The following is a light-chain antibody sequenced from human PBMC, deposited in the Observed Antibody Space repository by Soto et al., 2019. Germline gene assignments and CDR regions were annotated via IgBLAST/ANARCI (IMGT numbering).Light chain of an antibody. CDR1: SSDVGGYNY. CDR2: EVS. Sequence: QSALTQPASVSGSPGQSITISCTGSSSDVGGYNYVSWYQQHLGKAPKLMMFEVSNRPSGVSNRFSGSKSGNTASLTISGLQAEDEADYYCSSYTISSTVVFGGGTKLTVL. J-gene: IGLJ2*01. CDR3: SSYTISSTVV. V-gene: IGLV2-14*01.